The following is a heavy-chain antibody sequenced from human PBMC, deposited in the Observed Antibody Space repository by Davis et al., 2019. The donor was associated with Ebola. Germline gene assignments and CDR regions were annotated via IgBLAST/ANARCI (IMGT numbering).Heavy chain of an antibody. J-gene: IGHJ5*02. V-gene: IGHV3-21*01. Sequence: PGGSLRLSCAASGFTFNSYSMNWVRQAPGKGLEWVSSISSSSSYIYYADSVKGRFTISRDNAKNSLYLQMNSLRAEDTAVYYCATLSCSSTSCYPWGQGTPVTVSS. CDR1: GFTFNSYS. CDR3: ATLSCSSTSCYP. CDR2: ISSSSSYI. D-gene: IGHD2-2*01.